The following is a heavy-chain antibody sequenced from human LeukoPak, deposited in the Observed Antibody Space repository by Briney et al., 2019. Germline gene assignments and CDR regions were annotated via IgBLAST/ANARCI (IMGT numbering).Heavy chain of an antibody. J-gene: IGHJ3*02. CDR1: GYSFTSYW. Sequence: GESLKISCKGSGYSFTSYWIGWVRQMPGKGLEWMGIIYPGDSDTRYSPSFQGQVTISADKSISTSYLQWSSLKASDTAMYYCARVPFWPGGAFDIWGQGTMVTVSS. CDR3: ARVPFWPGGAFDI. D-gene: IGHD4-23*01. V-gene: IGHV5-51*01. CDR2: IYPGDSDT.